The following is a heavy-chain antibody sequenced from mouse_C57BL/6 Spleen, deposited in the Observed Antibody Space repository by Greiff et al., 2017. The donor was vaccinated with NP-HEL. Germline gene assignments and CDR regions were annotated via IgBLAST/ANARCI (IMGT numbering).Heavy chain of an antibody. V-gene: IGHV14-2*01. Sequence: EVQGVESGAELVKPGASVKLSCTASGFNIKDYYMHWVKQRTEQGLEWIGRIDPEDGETKYAPKFQGKATITADTSSNTAYLQLSSLTSEDTAVYYCARSDSSGHYFDYWGQGTTLTVSS. D-gene: IGHD3-2*02. CDR1: GFNIKDYY. CDR3: ARSDSSGHYFDY. CDR2: IDPEDGET. J-gene: IGHJ2*01.